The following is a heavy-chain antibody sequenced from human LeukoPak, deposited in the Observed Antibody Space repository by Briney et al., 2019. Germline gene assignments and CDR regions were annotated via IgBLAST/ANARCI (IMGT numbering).Heavy chain of an antibody. D-gene: IGHD3-10*01. CDR3: ATDQGRFGDPSFDY. Sequence: ASVKVSCKVSGYTLTELSMHWVRQAPGKGLEWMGGFDPENGETIYAQKFQGRVTMTEDTSTDTTYMELSSLRSDDTAVYYCATDQGRFGDPSFDYWGQGTLVTVSS. V-gene: IGHV1-24*01. CDR1: GYTLTELS. J-gene: IGHJ4*02. CDR2: FDPENGET.